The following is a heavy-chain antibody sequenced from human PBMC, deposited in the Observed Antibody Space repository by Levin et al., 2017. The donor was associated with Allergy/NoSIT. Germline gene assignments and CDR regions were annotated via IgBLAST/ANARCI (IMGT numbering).Heavy chain of an antibody. CDR2: IYYNGST. D-gene: IGHD5-12*01. Sequence: PSETLSLTCTVSGGSISSYYWSWIRQPPGKGLEWIGYIYYNGSTNYNPSLKSRVTISVDTSKNQFSLKLSSVTAADTAVYYCARFWRSAATGGYDYEEAMDVWGQGTTVTVSS. CDR3: ARFWRSAATGGYDYEEAMDV. CDR1: GGSISSYY. J-gene: IGHJ6*02. V-gene: IGHV4-59*01.